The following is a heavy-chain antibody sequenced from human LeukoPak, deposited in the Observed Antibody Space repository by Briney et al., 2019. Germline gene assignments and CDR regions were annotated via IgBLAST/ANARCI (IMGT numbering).Heavy chain of an antibody. V-gene: IGHV7-4-1*02. Sequence: GASVKVSCKASGYTFTSYAMNWVRQAPGQGLEWMGWINTNTGNPTYAQGFTGRFVFSLDTSVSTAYLQISSLKAEDTAVYYCARDMYFGRISARPPEYCSSTSCFLNWFDPWGQGTLVTVSS. CDR1: GYTFTSYA. CDR3: ARDMYFGRISARPPEYCSSTSCFLNWFDP. J-gene: IGHJ5*02. CDR2: INTNTGNP. D-gene: IGHD2-2*01.